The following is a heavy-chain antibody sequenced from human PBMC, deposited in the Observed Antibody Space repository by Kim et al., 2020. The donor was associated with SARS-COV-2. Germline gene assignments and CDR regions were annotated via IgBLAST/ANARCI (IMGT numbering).Heavy chain of an antibody. J-gene: IGHJ2*01. D-gene: IGHD5-12*01. Sequence: SETLSLTCTVSGYSISSGYYWGWIRQPPGKGLEWIGSIYHSGSTYYNPSLKSRVTISIDTSKNQFSLKLSSVTAADTAVYYCARDDSGYLWFSWYFDLWG. CDR1: GYSISSGYY. CDR3: ARDDSGYLWFSWYFDL. V-gene: IGHV4-38-2*02. CDR2: IYHSGST.